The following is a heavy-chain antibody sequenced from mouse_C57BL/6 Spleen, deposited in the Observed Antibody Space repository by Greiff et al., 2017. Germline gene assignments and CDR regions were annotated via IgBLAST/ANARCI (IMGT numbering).Heavy chain of an antibody. CDR1: GYTFTDYY. V-gene: IGHV1-84*01. J-gene: IGHJ2*01. CDR3: ARGTTVVATRDISFDY. CDR2: IYPGSGNT. D-gene: IGHD1-1*01. Sequence: QLQESGPELVKPGASVKISCKASGYTFTDYYINWVKQRPGQGLEWIGWIYPGSGNTKYNEKFKGKATLTVDTSSSTAYMQLSSLTSEDSAVYFCARGTTVVATRDISFDYWGQGTTLTVSS.